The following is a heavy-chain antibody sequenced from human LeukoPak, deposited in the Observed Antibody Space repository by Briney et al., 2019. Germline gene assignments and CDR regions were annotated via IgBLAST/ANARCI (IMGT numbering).Heavy chain of an antibody. CDR1: VGSIIGST. Sequence: TSETLSLTCTVSVGSIIGSTWSWIRRPPGRGWRGIGYIYDSGSTNYNPSLKSRVTISVDTSKNQFSLKLSSVTAADTAVYYCACLTTADAFDIWGQGTMVTVSS. V-gene: IGHV4-59*01. CDR3: ACLTTADAFDI. J-gene: IGHJ3*02. CDR2: IYDSGST. D-gene: IGHD3-22*01.